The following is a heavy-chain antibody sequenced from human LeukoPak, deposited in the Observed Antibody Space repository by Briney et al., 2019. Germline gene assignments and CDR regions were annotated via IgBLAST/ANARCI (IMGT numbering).Heavy chain of an antibody. D-gene: IGHD5-24*01. CDR3: AKGWAGNYREGVGY. CDR1: GFIFSTYA. Sequence: GGSLRLSCATSGFIFSTYAMIWVRQAPGKGLEWVSDISGNGGSAYYADSVKGRFTISRDNSKNTLYLQMNSLRADDTAIYYCAKGWAGNYREGVGYWGQGTLVTVSS. V-gene: IGHV3-23*01. J-gene: IGHJ4*02. CDR2: ISGNGGSA.